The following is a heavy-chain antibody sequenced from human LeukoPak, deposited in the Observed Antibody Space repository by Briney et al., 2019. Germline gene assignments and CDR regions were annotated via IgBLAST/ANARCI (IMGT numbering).Heavy chain of an antibody. D-gene: IGHD2-2*01. CDR1: GFTFSNAW. J-gene: IGHJ4*02. CDR2: IKSKTDGGTT. CDR3: TTDHYCSSTSCYDWGFDY. V-gene: IGHV3-15*01. Sequence: PGGSLRLSCAASGFTFSNAWMSWVRQAPGKGLEWVGRIKSKTDGGTTDYAAPVKGRFTISRDDSKNTLYLQMNSLKTEDTAVYYCTTDHYCSSTSCYDWGFDYWGQGTLVTVSS.